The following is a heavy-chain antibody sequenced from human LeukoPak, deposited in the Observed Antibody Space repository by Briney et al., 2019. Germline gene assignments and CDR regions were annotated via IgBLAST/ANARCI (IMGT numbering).Heavy chain of an antibody. J-gene: IGHJ4*02. V-gene: IGHV3-66*01. D-gene: IGHD6-25*01. CDR2: IYSGGST. CDR1: GFTVSSNY. CDR3: ALIAAHVNFDY. Sequence: GGSLRLSCAASGFTVSSNYMSWVRQAPGKGLEWVSVIYSGGSTYYADSVKGRFTISRDNSKNTLYLQMNSLRAEDTAVYYCALIAAHVNFDYWGQGTLVTVSS.